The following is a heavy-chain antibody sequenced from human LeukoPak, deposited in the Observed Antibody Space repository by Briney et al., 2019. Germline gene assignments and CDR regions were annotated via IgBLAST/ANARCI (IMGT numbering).Heavy chain of an antibody. CDR1: GGSISSGDYY. CDR2: IYYSGST. D-gene: IGHD5-18*01. CDR3: ARGSVQLWLNAYYGMDV. Sequence: SETLSLTCTVSGGSISSGDYYWSWIRQPPGKGLEWIGYIYYSGSTYYNPSLKSRVTISVDTSKNQFSLKLSSVTAADTAVYYCARGSVQLWLNAYYGMDVWGQGTTVTVSS. J-gene: IGHJ6*02. V-gene: IGHV4-30-4*01.